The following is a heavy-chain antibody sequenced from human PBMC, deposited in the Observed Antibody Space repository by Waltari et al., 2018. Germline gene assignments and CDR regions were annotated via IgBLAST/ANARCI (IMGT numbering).Heavy chain of an antibody. V-gene: IGHV3-23*03. CDR1: GFTFSSYA. Sequence: EVQLLESGGGLVQPGGSLRLSCAASGFTFSSYAMSWVRQAPGKGLEWVSVIYSGGSTYYADSVKGRFTISRDNSKNTLYLQMNSLRAEDTAVYYCAKVNEGAAAGSTFDYWGQGTLVTVSS. CDR2: IYSGGST. J-gene: IGHJ4*02. CDR3: AKVNEGAAAGSTFDY. D-gene: IGHD6-13*01.